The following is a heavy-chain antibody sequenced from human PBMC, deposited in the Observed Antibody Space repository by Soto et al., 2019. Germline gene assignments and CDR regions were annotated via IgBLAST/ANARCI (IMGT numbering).Heavy chain of an antibody. CDR3: VMVDNYVTPTPQDV. Sequence: QVQRVQSGDEVKKTGASVKVSCKASGYIFVNYGIAWVRQAPGQGLEWMGWISPYTGNTHSATKVQGRLTMTTDTSTSTAYMDLGSLTSDDTAVYYCVMVDNYVTPTPQDVWGQGTTVTVSS. V-gene: IGHV1-18*01. CDR1: GYIFVNYG. CDR2: ISPYTGNT. D-gene: IGHD3-16*01. J-gene: IGHJ6*02.